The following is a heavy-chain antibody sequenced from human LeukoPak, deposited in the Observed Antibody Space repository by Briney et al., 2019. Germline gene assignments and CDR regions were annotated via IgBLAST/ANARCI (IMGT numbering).Heavy chain of an antibody. V-gene: IGHV1-69*05. J-gene: IGHJ4*02. CDR1: GGTFSSYA. CDR2: IIPIFGTA. D-gene: IGHD1-7*01. Sequence: SVKVSCKASGGTFSSYAISWVRQAPGQGLEWMGGIIPIFGTANYAQKFQGRVTITTDESTSTAYMELSSLRSEDTAVYYCARDSNGGTRYNWNYYPDYWGQGTLVTVSS. CDR3: ARDSNGGTRYNWNYYPDY.